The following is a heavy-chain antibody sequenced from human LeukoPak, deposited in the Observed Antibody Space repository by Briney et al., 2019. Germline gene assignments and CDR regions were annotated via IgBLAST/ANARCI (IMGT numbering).Heavy chain of an antibody. CDR3: ARDDVPVI. CDR1: GFSVSANY. Sequence: SGGSLRLSCAASGFSVSANYMSWVRQAPEKGLEWVSILYSGGTTDYADSVKGRFTVSRDNSKNTLYLQMNSLRAEDTAMYYCARDDVPVIWGQGTLVTVSS. CDR2: LYSGGTT. J-gene: IGHJ4*02. V-gene: IGHV3-53*01. D-gene: IGHD2/OR15-2a*01.